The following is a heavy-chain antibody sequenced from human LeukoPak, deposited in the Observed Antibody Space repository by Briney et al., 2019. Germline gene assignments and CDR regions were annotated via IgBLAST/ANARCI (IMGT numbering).Heavy chain of an antibody. CDR3: AGAPYCGGDCYGAFDI. CDR2: ISSSSSNI. V-gene: IGHV3-21*01. CDR1: GFTFSGYS. D-gene: IGHD2-21*02. J-gene: IGHJ3*02. Sequence: PGGSLRLSCAASGFTFSGYSMNWVRQAPGKGLEWVSSISSSSSNIYYADSVKGRFTISRDNAKNSLYLQMNSLRAEDTAVYYCAGAPYCGGDCYGAFDIWGQGTMVTVSS.